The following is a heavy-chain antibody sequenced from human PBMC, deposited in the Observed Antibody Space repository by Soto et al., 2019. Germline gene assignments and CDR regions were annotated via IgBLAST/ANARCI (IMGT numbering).Heavy chain of an antibody. D-gene: IGHD1-26*01. CDR1: GYTFTNYG. CDR2: ISTYNGDR. CDR3: ARSRAGGTWEQYPSFYFDY. Sequence: QVLLVQSGAEVKKPGASVKVACKASGYTFTNYGISWVRQAPGQGLEWLGWISTYNGDRGFAQKVQGRATMTTDTSTTTAYMELRSLRSNDPAVYYCARSRAGGTWEQYPSFYFDYWGQGALVTVSS. J-gene: IGHJ4*02. V-gene: IGHV1-18*01.